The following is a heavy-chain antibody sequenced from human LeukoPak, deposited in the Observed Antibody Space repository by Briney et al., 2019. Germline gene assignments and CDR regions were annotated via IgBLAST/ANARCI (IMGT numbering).Heavy chain of an antibody. CDR3: AIDKRGYYRPIDY. CDR1: GFTFRNYA. V-gene: IGHV3-23*01. Sequence: GGSLRLSCAASGFTFRNYAMSWVRQAPGKGLEWVSAVGGGGLSTYYADSGKGRFTISRDNSKNTLYLQMNSLRAEDTAVYYCAIDKRGYYRPIDYWCQGTLVTVSS. D-gene: IGHD3-22*01. CDR2: VGGGGLST. J-gene: IGHJ4*02.